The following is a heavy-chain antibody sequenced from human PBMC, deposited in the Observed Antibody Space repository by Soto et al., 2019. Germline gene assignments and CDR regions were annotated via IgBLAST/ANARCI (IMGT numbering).Heavy chain of an antibody. CDR1: GFTFSDNE. CDR3: ARAHGDFDY. J-gene: IGHJ4*02. CDR2: ISNTGFTI. Sequence: PGGSLSLSCAASGFTFSDNELNWVRQAPGKGLEWVSYISNTGFTIYYADSVRGRFAISRDNAKNSLYLQMNSLGAGDTAVYYCARAHGDFDYWGQGTLVTVSS. V-gene: IGHV3-48*03. D-gene: IGHD4-17*01.